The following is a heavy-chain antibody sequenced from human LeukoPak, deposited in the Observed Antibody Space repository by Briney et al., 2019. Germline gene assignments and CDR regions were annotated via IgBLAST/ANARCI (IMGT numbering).Heavy chain of an antibody. J-gene: IGHJ6*02. CDR3: AGAIEGDFWSGYSLEFYYYYGMDV. V-gene: IGHV3-21*01. CDR1: GFSFSSYA. Sequence: PGGSLRLSCAASGFSFSSYAMNWVRQAPGKGLEWVSSVSSSSSYIYYADSVKGRFTISRDNAKNSLYLQMNSLRAEDTAVYYCAGAIEGDFWSGYSLEFYYYYGMDVWGQGTTVTVSS. D-gene: IGHD3-3*01. CDR2: VSSSSSYI.